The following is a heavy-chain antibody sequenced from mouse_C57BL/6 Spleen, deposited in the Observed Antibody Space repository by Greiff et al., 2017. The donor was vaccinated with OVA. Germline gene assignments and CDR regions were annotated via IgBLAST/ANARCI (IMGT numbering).Heavy chain of an antibody. CDR2: IRNKANGYTT. Sequence: DVKLVESGGGLVQPGGSLSLSCAASGFTFTDYYMSWVRQPPGKALEWLGFIRNKANGYTTEYSASVKGRFTISRDNSQSILYLQMNALRAEDSATYYCARLVYYYGSSYFDYWGQGTTLTVSS. V-gene: IGHV7-3*01. D-gene: IGHD1-1*01. CDR1: GFTFTDYY. J-gene: IGHJ2*01. CDR3: ARLVYYYGSSYFDY.